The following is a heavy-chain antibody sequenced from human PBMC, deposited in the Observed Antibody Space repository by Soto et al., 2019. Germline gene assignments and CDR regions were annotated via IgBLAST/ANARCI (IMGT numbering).Heavy chain of an antibody. D-gene: IGHD2-2*01. CDR1: GYSFTKYG. J-gene: IGHJ6*02. V-gene: IGHV1-3*01. CDR3: ARTDCSSTSCYNYYYYGMDV. CDR2: INLGNGDT. Sequence: QVQLVQSGTEVKKPGASVKVSCKTSGYSFTKYGLHWVRQAPGQRLEWMGWINLGNGDTKYSQKFQGRVTITRDTSATTAYMELSSLRSEDSAVFYCARTDCSSTSCYNYYYYGMDVWGQGTTVTVSS.